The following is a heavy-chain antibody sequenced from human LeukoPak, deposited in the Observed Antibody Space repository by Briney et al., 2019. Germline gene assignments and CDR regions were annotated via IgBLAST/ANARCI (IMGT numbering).Heavy chain of an antibody. Sequence: GRSLRLSCSASGFTFSTYAMTWVRQAPGKGLEWVSAISGSSDSTYYADSVKGRFTVSRDNSKDTLYLQMNSLRAEDTAVYYCARGPVVPVATYFFDYWGQGTPVTVSS. CDR3: ARGPVVPVATYFFDY. CDR1: GFTFSTYA. CDR2: ISGSSDST. J-gene: IGHJ4*02. D-gene: IGHD2-2*01. V-gene: IGHV3-23*01.